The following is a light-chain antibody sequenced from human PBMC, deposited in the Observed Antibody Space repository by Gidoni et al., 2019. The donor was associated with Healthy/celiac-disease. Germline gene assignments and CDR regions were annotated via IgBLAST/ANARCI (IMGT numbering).Light chain of an antibody. CDR1: RFNIGSNT. V-gene: IGLV1-44*01. Sequence: QSALTQPPSASGTPGQRVTISCSGSRFNIGSNTVNVYQQLPGTAPKLLMYSSDQRPSGVPYRFSGSKSGTSAPLAISGLQSEDEAGYYCAAWDDSLNAVVFGGGTELTVL. J-gene: IGLJ2*01. CDR3: AAWDDSLNAVV. CDR2: SSD.